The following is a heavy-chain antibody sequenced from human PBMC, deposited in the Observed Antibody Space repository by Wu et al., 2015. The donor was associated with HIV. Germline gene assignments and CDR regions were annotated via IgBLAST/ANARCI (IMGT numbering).Heavy chain of an antibody. CDR3: ARDHEGYCSGGSCYPNWYFDL. CDR2: IIPIFGTA. D-gene: IGHD2-15*01. CDR1: GGTFSSYA. Sequence: QVQLVQSGAEVKKPGASVKVSCKASGGTFSSYAISWVRQAPGQGLEWMGRIIPIFGTANYAQKFQGRVTITADESTSTAYMELSSLRSEDTAVYYCARDHEGYCSGGSCYPNWYFDLWGRGTLVTVSS. V-gene: IGHV1-69*18. J-gene: IGHJ2*01.